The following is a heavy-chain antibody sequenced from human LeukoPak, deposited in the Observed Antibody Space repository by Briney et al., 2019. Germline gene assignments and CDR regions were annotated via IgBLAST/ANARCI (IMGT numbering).Heavy chain of an antibody. CDR2: ITGGGGST. CDR1: GFTFSSYA. Sequence: PGGSLRLSCAISGFTFSSYAKNWVRQAPGKGLEWVSAITGGGGSTYYADSVKGRFTISRDNSKNTLYLEMNNLRAEDTAVYYCAKDRTVGASYWYFDLWGRGTLVTVSS. J-gene: IGHJ2*01. D-gene: IGHD1-26*01. CDR3: AKDRTVGASYWYFDL. V-gene: IGHV3-23*01.